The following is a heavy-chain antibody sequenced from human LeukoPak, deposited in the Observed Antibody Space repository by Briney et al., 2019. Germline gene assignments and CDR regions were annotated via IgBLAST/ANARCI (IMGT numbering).Heavy chain of an antibody. CDR2: ISAYNGNT. V-gene: IGHV1-18*01. Sequence: ASVKVSCKASGYTFTSYGISWVRQAPGQGLEWMGWISAYNGNTNYAQKLQGRVTMTTDTSTSTAYMELRSLRSDDTAVYYCASTSPLYGSGSYHTPFDPWGQGTLVTVSS. J-gene: IGHJ5*02. D-gene: IGHD3-10*01. CDR1: GYTFTSYG. CDR3: ASTSPLYGSGSYHTPFDP.